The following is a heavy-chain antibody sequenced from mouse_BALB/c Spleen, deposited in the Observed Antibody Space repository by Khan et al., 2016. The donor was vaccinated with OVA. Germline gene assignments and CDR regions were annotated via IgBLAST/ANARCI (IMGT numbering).Heavy chain of an antibody. Sequence: VQLMESGPGLVKPSQTVSLTCTVTGISITTGNYRWSWIRQFPGNKLEWIGYIYYSGTITYKPSLTNRPTITRDTSKNQFFLEMNPLNAEDTAPYYCARDKGGYRYWYFDVWGAGTTVTVSS. D-gene: IGHD2-2*01. V-gene: IGHV3-5*02. CDR3: ARDKGGYRYWYFDV. CDR2: IYYSGTI. J-gene: IGHJ1*01. CDR1: GISITTGNYR.